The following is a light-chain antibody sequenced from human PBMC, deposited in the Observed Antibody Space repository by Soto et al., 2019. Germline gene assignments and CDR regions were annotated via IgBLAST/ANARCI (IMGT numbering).Light chain of an antibody. Sequence: EIVLTQSPGTLSLSPGERATLSCRASQSVSGSFLAWYQQKPGQAPRLVMSGTSSRATGVPDRFSGSGSGTEFTLTINGLEPEDAAVYYCQQFGSSLALIFGGGTKVDIK. CDR1: QSVSGSF. J-gene: IGKJ4*01. V-gene: IGKV3-20*01. CDR2: GTS. CDR3: QQFGSSLALI.